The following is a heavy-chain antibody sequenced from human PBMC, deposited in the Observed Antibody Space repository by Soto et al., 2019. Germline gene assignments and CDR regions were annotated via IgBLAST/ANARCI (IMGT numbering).Heavy chain of an antibody. V-gene: IGHV1-46*03. CDR3: TRKRGDGYNHLDY. D-gene: IGHD5-12*01. CDR2: INPSGGST. J-gene: IGHJ4*02. CDR1: GYTFTSYY. Sequence: ASVKVSFKASGYTFTSYYMHWVRQAPGQGLEWMGIINPSGGSTSYAQKFQGRVTMTRDTSTSTVYMELNSLRSEDTAMYYCTRKRGDGYNHLDYWGQGTLVTVSS.